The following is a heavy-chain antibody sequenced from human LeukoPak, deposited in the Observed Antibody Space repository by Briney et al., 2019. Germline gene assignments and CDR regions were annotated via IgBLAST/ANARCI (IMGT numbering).Heavy chain of an antibody. D-gene: IGHD2-15*01. J-gene: IGHJ2*01. CDR2: INHSGNT. Sequence: PSETLSLTCAVYGGSFSGYYWSWIRQPPGKGLEWIGEINHSGNTNYNPSLKSRVTISLDTSKNQFSLKLSSVTAADTAVYYCAREGGEADWYFDLWGRGTLVTVSS. CDR1: GGSFSGYY. V-gene: IGHV4-34*01. CDR3: AREGGEADWYFDL.